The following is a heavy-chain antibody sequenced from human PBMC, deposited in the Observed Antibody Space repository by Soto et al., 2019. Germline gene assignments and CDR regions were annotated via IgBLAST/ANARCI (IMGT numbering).Heavy chain of an antibody. V-gene: IGHV1-3*05. CDR3: ARXXXYYLIADY. CDR1: GYTFTSYA. D-gene: IGHD3-22*01. CDR2: INAGNGNT. J-gene: IGHJ4*02. Sequence: QVQLVQSGAEEKKPGASVKVSCKASGYTFTSYAMHWVRQAPGQRLEWMGWINAGNGNTKYSQKFQGRVTITRDTXAXXAXXXXXXXXXXXTAVYXCARXXXYYLIADYWGQGTLVTVSS.